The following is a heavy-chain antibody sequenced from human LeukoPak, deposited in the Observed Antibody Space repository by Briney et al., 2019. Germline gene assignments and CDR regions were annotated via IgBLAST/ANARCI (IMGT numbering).Heavy chain of an antibody. CDR3: AREWDYSNQPSFGMDV. CDR2: VSYSGST. D-gene: IGHD4-11*01. J-gene: IGHJ6*02. CDR1: GGSFSGYY. Sequence: SETLSLTCAVYGGSFSGYYWTWIRQPPGKGLEWIGYVSYSGSTKYNLSLKSRVTISLDTSKNQFSLKLSSVTAADTAIYSCAREWDYSNQPSFGMDVWGRGTTVTVSS. V-gene: IGHV4-59*01.